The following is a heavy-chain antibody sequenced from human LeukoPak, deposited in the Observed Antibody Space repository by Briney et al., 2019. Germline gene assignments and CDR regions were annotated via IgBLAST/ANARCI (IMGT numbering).Heavy chain of an antibody. Sequence: SETLSLTCAVYGGSFSCYYWSWIRQPPGKGLEWIGEINHSGSTNYNPSLKSRVTISVDTSKNQFSLKLSSVTAADTAVYYCARDPGDAGDYYYYYYMDVWGKGTTVTVSS. J-gene: IGHJ6*03. D-gene: IGHD7-27*01. V-gene: IGHV4-34*01. CDR2: INHSGST. CDR1: GGSFSCYY. CDR3: ARDPGDAGDYYYYYYMDV.